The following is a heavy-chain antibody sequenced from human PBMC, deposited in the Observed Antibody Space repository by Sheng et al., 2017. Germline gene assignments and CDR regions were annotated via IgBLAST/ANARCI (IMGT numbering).Heavy chain of an antibody. CDR2: IIPIFGTT. V-gene: IGHV1-69*13. Sequence: QVQLVQSGAEVKKPGSSVKVSCKASGGTFSTYAISWVRQAPGQGLEWMGGIIPIFGTTNYAQNFQGRVTITADESTSTAYMELSSLRSKDTAVYYCAKDSSNWALGFFDYWGQGTLVTVSS. CDR1: GGTFSTYA. J-gene: IGHJ4*02. D-gene: IGHD6-13*01. CDR3: AKDSSNWALGFFDY.